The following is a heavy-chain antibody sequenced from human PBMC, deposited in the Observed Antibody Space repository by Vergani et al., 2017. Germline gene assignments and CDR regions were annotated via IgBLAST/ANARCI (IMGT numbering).Heavy chain of an antibody. J-gene: IGHJ6*02. CDR3: AHSGSMGWYEVPEQDYYYCGMDV. CDR2: IYWDDDK. V-gene: IGHV2-5*02. CDR1: GFSLSTSGVG. D-gene: IGHD6-19*01. Sequence: QITLKESGPTLVKPTQTLTLTCTFSGFSLSTSGVGVGWIRQPPGKALEWLALIYWDDDKRYSPSLKSRLTRNKDTSKNQVVLTMTNMDPVDTATYYCAHSGSMGWYEVPEQDYYYCGMDVWGQGTTVTVSS.